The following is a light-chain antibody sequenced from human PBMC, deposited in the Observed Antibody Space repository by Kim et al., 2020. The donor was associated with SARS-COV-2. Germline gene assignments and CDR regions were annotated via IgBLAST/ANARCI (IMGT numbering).Light chain of an antibody. J-gene: IGKJ2*01. Sequence: DIQMTQSPSTLSASVGDRVTITCRASQSISSWLAWYQQKPGKAPKLLIYKASTLESGVPSRFSGSGSGTEFTLTISSLQPDDFATYYCQQYNTYPYTFGQGTKLEIK. CDR2: KAS. CDR1: QSISSW. CDR3: QQYNTYPYT. V-gene: IGKV1-5*03.